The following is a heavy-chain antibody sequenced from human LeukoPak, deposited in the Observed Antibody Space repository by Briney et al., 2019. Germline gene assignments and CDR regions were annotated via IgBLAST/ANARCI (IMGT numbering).Heavy chain of an antibody. CDR2: ISAYNVTP. CDR3: ARDEGDY. J-gene: IGHJ4*02. V-gene: IGHV1-18*04. CDR1: GYTFSNFG. Sequence: ASVKVSCKASGYTFSNFGIGWVRQAPGQGLEWMGWISAYNVTPPYPQKLQGRLTMTSDTSTSTAYMELRGLRPGDTAVYYCARDEGDYWGQGTLVTVSS.